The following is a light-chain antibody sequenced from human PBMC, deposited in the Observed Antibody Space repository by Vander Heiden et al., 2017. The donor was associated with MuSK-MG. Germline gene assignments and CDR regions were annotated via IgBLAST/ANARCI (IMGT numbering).Light chain of an antibody. CDR1: QSVSSN. CDR3: LQYTNWLLA. V-gene: IGKV3-15*01. CDR2: GAS. J-gene: IGKJ1*01. Sequence: EIVMTQAPATLSVSPGERATLPCRASQSVSSNLAWYQQKPGQAPRLPIYGASTRATGIPARFSGSGSGTEFTLTISSLQSEDLAVSYCLQYTNWLLAFGQGTKVEIK.